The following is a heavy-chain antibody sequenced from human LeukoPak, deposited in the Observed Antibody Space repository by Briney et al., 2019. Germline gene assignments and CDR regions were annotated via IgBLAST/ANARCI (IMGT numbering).Heavy chain of an antibody. J-gene: IGHJ4*02. D-gene: IGHD6-19*01. V-gene: IGHV3-48*01. CDR1: GFTFSTYS. CDR3: AREAVAGRGFDY. CDR2: ISSRSTVI. Sequence: GGSLRLSCAASGFTFSTYSMTWVRQAPGKGLEWVSYISSRSTVIYYADSLRGRFTISRDNAKNSLYLQVNSLRVEDTALYFCAREAVAGRGFDYWGQGALVTVPS.